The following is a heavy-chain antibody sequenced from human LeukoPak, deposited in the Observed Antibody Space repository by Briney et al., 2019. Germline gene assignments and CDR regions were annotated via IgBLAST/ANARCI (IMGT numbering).Heavy chain of an antibody. CDR3: ARVIAPQDYYDSSPNFDY. CDR1: GFTFSSYS. Sequence: PGGSLRLSCAASGFTFSSYSMNWVRQAPGKGLEWVSSFSSSSSYIYYADSVKGRFTISRDNAKNSLYLQMNSLTAEDTAVYYCARVIAPQDYYDSSPNFDYWGQGTLVTVS. V-gene: IGHV3-21*01. D-gene: IGHD3-22*01. CDR2: FSSSSSYI. J-gene: IGHJ4*02.